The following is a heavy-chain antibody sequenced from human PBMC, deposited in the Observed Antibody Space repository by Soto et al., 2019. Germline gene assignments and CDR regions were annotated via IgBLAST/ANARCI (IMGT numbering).Heavy chain of an antibody. CDR1: GGTFSSYA. Sequence: QVQLVQSGAEVKKPGSSVKVSCKASGGTFSSYAISWVRQAPGQGLEWMGGIIPIFGTANYAQKFQGRVTITADESTSTAYMELSSLRSEDTAVYYCARDAKYYYDSSGYYYFDYWGQGTLVTVSS. CDR2: IIPIFGTA. CDR3: ARDAKYYYDSSGYYYFDY. V-gene: IGHV1-69*12. J-gene: IGHJ4*02. D-gene: IGHD3-22*01.